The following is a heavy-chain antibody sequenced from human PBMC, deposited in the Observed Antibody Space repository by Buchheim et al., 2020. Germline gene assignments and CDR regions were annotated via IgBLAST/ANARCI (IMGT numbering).Heavy chain of an antibody. V-gene: IGHV4-59*08. CDR3: ARGRGYSYGCDY. CDR2: ISYSGST. Sequence: QVQLQESGPGLVKPSETLSLTCTVSGGSISSYYWSWIRQPPGKGLEWIGYISYSGSTNYNHSLRSRVTISVDTSKNHLYLELSSVTAADTAVYYCARGRGYSYGCDYWGQGTL. CDR1: GGSISSYY. J-gene: IGHJ4*02. D-gene: IGHD5-18*01.